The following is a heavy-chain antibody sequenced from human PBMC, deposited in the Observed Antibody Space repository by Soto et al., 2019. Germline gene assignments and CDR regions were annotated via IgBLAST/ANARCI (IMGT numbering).Heavy chain of an antibody. CDR2: IYYSGST. J-gene: IGHJ4*02. CDR3: ARGSGSTFDY. D-gene: IGHD3-10*01. V-gene: IGHV4-59*12. Sequence: QVQLQESGPGLVKPSETLSLTCTVSGGSISGYYWSWIRQPPGRGLECIGNIYYSGSTNYNPSLRNRVTISVDTSKNQFSLKLSSVTAEDTAVYYCARGSGSTFDYWGQGTLVTVSS. CDR1: GGSISGYY.